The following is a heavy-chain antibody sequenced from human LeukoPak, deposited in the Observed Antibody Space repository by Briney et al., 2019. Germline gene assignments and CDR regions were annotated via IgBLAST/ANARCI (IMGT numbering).Heavy chain of an antibody. CDR1: RGTFSSYA. D-gene: IGHD3-3*01. CDR3: AGAGSGSGYPLDY. CDR2: SIPIFGIA. V-gene: IGHV1-69*04. Sequence: GASVKVSCKASRGTFSSYAISWVRQAPGQGLEWMGRSIPIFGIANYAQKFQGRVTISADKSKSTAYMELSSLRSEDTAVYYCAGAGSGSGYPLDYWGQGTLVSVSS. J-gene: IGHJ4*02.